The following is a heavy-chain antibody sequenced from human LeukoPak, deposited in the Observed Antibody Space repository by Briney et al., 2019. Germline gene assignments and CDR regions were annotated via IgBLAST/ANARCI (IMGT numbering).Heavy chain of an antibody. CDR1: GFNFSGYG. CDR3: ARDFSSGWVDY. CDR2: IWHDGTDK. J-gene: IGHJ4*02. D-gene: IGHD6-19*01. V-gene: IGHV3-33*01. Sequence: GGSLRLSCAASGFNFSGYGMHWVRQPPGRGLEWVAIIWHDGTDKYYADSVKGRFTVSRDNSRNTLYLQMSSLRVEDTAVYYCARDFSSGWVDYWGQGTLVTVSS.